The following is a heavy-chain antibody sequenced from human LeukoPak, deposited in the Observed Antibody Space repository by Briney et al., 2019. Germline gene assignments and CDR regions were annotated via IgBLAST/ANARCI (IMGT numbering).Heavy chain of an antibody. J-gene: IGHJ5*02. D-gene: IGHD2-15*01. V-gene: IGHV3-11*05. CDR1: GFTFSDYY. CDR2: ITSSGYYT. CDR3: ARVSKAANPTSDSPWFDP. Sequence: PGGSLRLSCAASGFTFSDYYMTWIRQAPGKGLEWVSYITSSGYYTNYGDSVKGRFTMSRDNARKSLYLQMDSLRAEDTAAYYCARVSKAANPTSDSPWFDPWGQGTLVTVSS.